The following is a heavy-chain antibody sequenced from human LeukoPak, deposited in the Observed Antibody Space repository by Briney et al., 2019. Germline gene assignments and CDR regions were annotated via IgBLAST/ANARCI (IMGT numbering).Heavy chain of an antibody. J-gene: IGHJ4*02. V-gene: IGHV3-23*01. CDR3: ATPRY. CDR2: ISGSGGST. CDR1: GFTFNSFA. Sequence: GGSLRLSCAASGFTFNSFAMSWVRQAHGKGLEWVTAISGSGGSTYYADSVKGRFTISRDNSKNTLFLQMNSLRAEGTAVYYCATPRYWGQGTLVTVSS.